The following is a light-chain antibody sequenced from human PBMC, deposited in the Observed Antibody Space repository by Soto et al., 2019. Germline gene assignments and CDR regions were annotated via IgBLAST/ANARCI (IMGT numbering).Light chain of an antibody. J-gene: IGKJ5*01. V-gene: IGKV1-39*01. CDR3: QQANSFPYT. CDR2: PAS. Sequence: EIQMTQSPSSLSASVGDRVTITCRASQSISSYLNWYQQKPGKAPKLLISPASSLQSGVPSRFSGSGSGTYFTLTISSLQPEDSATYYCQQANSFPYTFGQGTRLEI. CDR1: QSISSY.